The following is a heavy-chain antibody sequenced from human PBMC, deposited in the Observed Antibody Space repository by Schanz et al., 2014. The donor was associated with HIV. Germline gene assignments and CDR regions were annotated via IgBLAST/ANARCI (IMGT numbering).Heavy chain of an antibody. CDR3: AKDRNHYDSRYRGKGNYYYYYGMDV. CDR2: ISYDGSKK. V-gene: IGHV3-30*18. Sequence: QVQLGESGGGVVQPWRSLRLSCAASGFTFDSYGIHWVRQAPGKGVEWVAVISYDGSKKKYADPVKGRFTISRDNSKNTLYLQMKSLRPEDTAVYYCAKDRNHYDSRYRGKGNYYYYYGMDVWGQGTTVTVSS. CDR1: GFTFDSYG. J-gene: IGHJ6*02. D-gene: IGHD3-22*01.